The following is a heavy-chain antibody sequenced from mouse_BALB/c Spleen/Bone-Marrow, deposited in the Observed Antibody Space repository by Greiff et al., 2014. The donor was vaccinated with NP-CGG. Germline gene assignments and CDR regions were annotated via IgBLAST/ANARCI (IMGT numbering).Heavy chain of an antibody. Sequence: QVQLKESGAELMKPGASAKISCKATGYTFSNYWIDWVKQRPGHGLEWIGEILPGSGTANYNEKFKGKATFTADTSSNTAYMQLSSLTSEDSALYYCARASVVPYYFDFWGQGTTLTFSS. J-gene: IGHJ2*01. CDR3: ARASVVPYYFDF. CDR2: ILPGSGTA. V-gene: IGHV1-9*01. D-gene: IGHD1-1*01. CDR1: GYTFSNYW.